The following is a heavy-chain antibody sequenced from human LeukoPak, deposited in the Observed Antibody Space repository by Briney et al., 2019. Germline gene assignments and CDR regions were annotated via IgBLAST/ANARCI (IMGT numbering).Heavy chain of an antibody. V-gene: IGHV1-46*01. CDR3: ARDPSNSSGWRTFFDY. D-gene: IGHD6-19*01. J-gene: IGHJ4*02. Sequence: ASVKVSCKASGYTFTSYYMHWVRQAPGQGLEWMGIINPSGGSTSYAQKFQGRVTMTTDTSTSTAYMELRSLGSDDTAVYYCARDPSNSSGWRTFFDYWGQGTLVTVSS. CDR2: INPSGGST. CDR1: GYTFTSYY.